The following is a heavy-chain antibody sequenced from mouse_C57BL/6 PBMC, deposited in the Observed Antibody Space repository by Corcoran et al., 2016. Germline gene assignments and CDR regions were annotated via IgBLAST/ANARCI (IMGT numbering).Heavy chain of an antibody. J-gene: IGHJ4*01. CDR2: INPNNGGT. Sequence: EVQLQQSGPELVKPGASVKISCKASGYTFTDYYMNWVKQSHGKSLEWIGDINPNNGGTSYNQKFKGKATLTVDKSSSTAYMELRSLTSEDSAVYYCARSGRKLYYSNTEHAMDYWGQGTSVTVSS. CDR3: ARSGRKLYYSNTEHAMDY. D-gene: IGHD2-5*01. V-gene: IGHV1-26*01. CDR1: GYTFTDYY.